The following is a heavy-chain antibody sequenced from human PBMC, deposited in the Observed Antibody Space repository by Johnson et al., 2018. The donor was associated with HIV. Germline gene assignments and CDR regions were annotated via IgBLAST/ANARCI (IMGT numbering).Heavy chain of an antibody. CDR1: GFTFSNYG. J-gene: IGHJ3*02. D-gene: IGHD3-3*01. CDR3: AKTASEWLLVGGGFDM. V-gene: IGHV3-30*02. CDR2: IRYDGSNK. Sequence: QVQLVESGGGVVQPGGSLRLSCAASGFTFSNYGIHWVRQAPGKGLEWVAFIRYDGSNKYFADSVKGRFTISRDNSKNTLYLQVNSLRADDTAIYYCAKTASEWLLVGGGFDMWGQGTMVTVAS.